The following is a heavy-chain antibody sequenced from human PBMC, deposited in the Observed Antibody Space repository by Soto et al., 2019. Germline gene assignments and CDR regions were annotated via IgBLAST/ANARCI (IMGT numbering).Heavy chain of an antibody. J-gene: IGHJ5*02. Sequence: EVQLVESGGDLVKPGGSLRLSCAASGFTFTHAWLHWVRQAPGKGLEMVARIKNNGGATDYAPFVKGRFTISRDDSKDTVYLQMSSLGPDDTAIYYSTADLGPAYSSNNWLDPWGQGTLVTVS. CDR2: IKNNGGAT. D-gene: IGHD6-13*01. CDR1: GFTFTHAW. CDR3: TADLGPAYSSNNWLDP. V-gene: IGHV3-15*07.